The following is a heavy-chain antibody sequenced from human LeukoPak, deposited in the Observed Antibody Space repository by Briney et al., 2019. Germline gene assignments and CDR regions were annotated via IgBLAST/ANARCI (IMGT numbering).Heavy chain of an antibody. J-gene: IGHJ4*02. Sequence: ASVKVSCKASGYTFTSYYIHWVRQAPGQGLECMGIINPSGGTTIYAQNFQGRVTMTRDMSTSTVYMQLSSLRPQDTAVYYCARDPGEYSSSHLFDYWGQGTLVTVSS. D-gene: IGHD6-6*01. CDR1: GYTFTSYY. V-gene: IGHV1-46*01. CDR2: INPSGGTT. CDR3: ARDPGEYSSSHLFDY.